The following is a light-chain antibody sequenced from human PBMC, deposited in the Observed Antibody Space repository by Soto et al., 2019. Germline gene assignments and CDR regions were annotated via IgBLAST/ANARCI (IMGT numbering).Light chain of an antibody. Sequence: QSALTQPASVSGSPGQSITISCTGTSSDVGGYHYVSWYQQHPGKAPKLMIYDVSNRPSGVSNRFSGSKSGNTASLTISVLQDEDEADYYGSSYTSSSTRVFGGGTKVTVL. CDR3: SSYTSSSTRV. CDR2: DVS. CDR1: SSDVGGYHY. J-gene: IGLJ2*01. V-gene: IGLV2-14*01.